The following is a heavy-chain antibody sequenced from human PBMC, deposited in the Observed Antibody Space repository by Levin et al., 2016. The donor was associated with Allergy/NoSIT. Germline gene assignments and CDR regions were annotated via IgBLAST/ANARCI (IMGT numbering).Heavy chain of an antibody. CDR2: INHSGST. D-gene: IGHD6-6*01. CDR3: ARRGSIAALPGHYYYYYYMDV. Sequence: GSLRLSCAVYGGPFSGYYWSWIRQPPGKGLEWIGEINHSGSTNYNPSLKSRVTISVDTSKNQFSLKLSSVTAADTAVYYCARRGSIAALPGHYYYYYYMDVWGKGTTVTVSS. V-gene: IGHV4-34*01. CDR1: GGPFSGYY. J-gene: IGHJ6*03.